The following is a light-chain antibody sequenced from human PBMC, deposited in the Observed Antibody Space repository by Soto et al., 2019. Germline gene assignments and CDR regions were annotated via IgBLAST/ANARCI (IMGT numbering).Light chain of an antibody. CDR1: QSISIY. J-gene: IGKJ1*01. Sequence: DIQMTQSPFSLSASVGDRVTITCRTSQSISIYLNWYQQIPGKAPKLLIYASSNLHTGVPSRFSGSASGTDFTLTISSLQPEDSATYYCQQTYSNPRTFGQGTKVDIK. CDR3: QQTYSNPRT. V-gene: IGKV1-39*01. CDR2: ASS.